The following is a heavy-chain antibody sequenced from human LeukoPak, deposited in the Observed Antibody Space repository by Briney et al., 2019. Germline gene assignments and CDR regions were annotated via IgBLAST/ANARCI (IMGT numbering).Heavy chain of an antibody. D-gene: IGHD3-16*02. Sequence: SETLSLTCAVYGGSFSGYYWSWIRQPPGKGLEWIGEINHSGSTNYNPSLKSRVTISVDTSKNQFSLKLSSVTAADTAVYYCARGTYDYVWGSYRYSWGFDYWGQGTLVTVSS. J-gene: IGHJ4*02. V-gene: IGHV4-34*01. CDR3: ARGTYDYVWGSYRYSWGFDY. CDR2: INHSGST. CDR1: GGSFSGYY.